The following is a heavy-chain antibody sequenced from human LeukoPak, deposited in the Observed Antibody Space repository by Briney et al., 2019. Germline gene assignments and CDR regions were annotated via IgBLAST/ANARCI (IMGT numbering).Heavy chain of an antibody. D-gene: IGHD4-17*01. J-gene: IGHJ6*03. CDR2: ISSSGSTI. V-gene: IGHV3-48*03. CDR1: GFTFSSYE. CDR3: ASFYGDYGHYYYYYYMDV. Sequence: GGSLRLSCAASGFTFSSYEMNWVRQAPGKGLEWVSYISSSGSTIYYADPVKGRFTISRDNAKNSLYLQMNSLRAEDTAVYYCASFYGDYGHYYYYYYMDVWGKGTTVTVSS.